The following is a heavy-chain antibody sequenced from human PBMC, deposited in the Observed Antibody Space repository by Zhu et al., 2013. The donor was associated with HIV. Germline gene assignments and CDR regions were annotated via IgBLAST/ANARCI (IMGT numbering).Heavy chain of an antibody. V-gene: IGHV1-58*01. J-gene: IGHJ6*03. Sequence: QMQLVQSGPEVKKPGTSVKVSCKASGFTFTSSAVQWVRQARGQRLEWIGWIVVGSGNTNYAQKFQERVTITRDMSTSTAYMELSSLRSEDTAVYYCARSGYSYDTRLYYYYMDVWGKGTTVIVSS. D-gene: IGHD5-18*01. CDR3: ARSGYSYDTRLYYYYMDV. CDR2: IVVGSGNT. CDR1: GFTFTSSA.